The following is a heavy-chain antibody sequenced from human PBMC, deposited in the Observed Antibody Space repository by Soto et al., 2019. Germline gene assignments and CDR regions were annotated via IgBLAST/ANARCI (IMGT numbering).Heavy chain of an antibody. CDR1: GFTFDDYA. V-gene: IGHV3-9*01. D-gene: IGHD2-15*01. J-gene: IGHJ3*02. Sequence: PGGSLRLSCAASGFTFDDYAMHWVRQAPGKGLEWVSGISWNSGSIGYADSMKGRFTVSRDNAKNSLYLQMNSLRAEDTALYYWGKDEYSSGAHAFDIWGQGTMVTVSS. CDR2: ISWNSGSI. CDR3: GKDEYSSGAHAFDI.